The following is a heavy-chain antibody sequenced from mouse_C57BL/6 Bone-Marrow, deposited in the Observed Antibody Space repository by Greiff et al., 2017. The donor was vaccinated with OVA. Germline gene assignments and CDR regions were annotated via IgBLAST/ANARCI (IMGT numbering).Heavy chain of an antibody. CDR3: ARPGVYYYGSSHWYFDV. J-gene: IGHJ1*03. V-gene: IGHV2-2*01. D-gene: IGHD1-1*01. CDR2: IWSGGST. Sequence: VQLQQSGPGLVQPSQSLSITCTVSGFSLTSYGVHWVRQSPGKGLEWLGVIWSGGSTDYNAAFISSLSISKDDSKSQVFFKMNSLQADDTAIYYCARPGVYYYGSSHWYFDVWGTGTTVTVSS. CDR1: GFSLTSYG.